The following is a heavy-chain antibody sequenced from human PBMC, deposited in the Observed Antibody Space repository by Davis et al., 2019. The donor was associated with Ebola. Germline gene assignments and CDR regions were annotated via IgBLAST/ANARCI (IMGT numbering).Heavy chain of an antibody. CDR3: AKGFVRGTIDY. J-gene: IGHJ4*02. CDR1: GGSISSYY. D-gene: IGHD3-10*01. V-gene: IGHV4-59*12. CDR2: IYYSGST. Sequence: MPSETLSLTCTVSGGSISSYYWSWIRQPPGKGLEWIGYIYYSGSTNYNPSLKSRVTISVDTSKNQFSLKLSSVTAADTAVYYCAKGFVRGTIDYWGQGTLVTVSS.